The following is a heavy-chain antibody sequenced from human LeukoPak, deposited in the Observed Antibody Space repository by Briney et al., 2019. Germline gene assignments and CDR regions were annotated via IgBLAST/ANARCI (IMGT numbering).Heavy chain of an antibody. CDR1: GGSISSYY. CDR3: ARGVLDYGDYVGNWFDP. J-gene: IGHJ5*02. D-gene: IGHD4-17*01. CDR2: IYTSGST. Sequence: PSETLSLTCTVSGGSISSYYWSWIRQPAGKGLEWIGRIYTSGSTNYNPSLKSRVTMSVDTSKNQFSLKLCSVTAADTAVYYCARGVLDYGDYVGNWFDPWGQGTLVTVSS. V-gene: IGHV4-4*07.